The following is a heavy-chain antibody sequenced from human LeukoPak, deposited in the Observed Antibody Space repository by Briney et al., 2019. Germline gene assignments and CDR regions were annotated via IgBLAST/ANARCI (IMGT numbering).Heavy chain of an antibody. J-gene: IGHJ6*02. D-gene: IGHD2-2*01. Sequence: GGSLRLSCAASGFTFSSYAMHWVRQAPGKGLEWVAVISYDGSNKYYADSVKGRFTISRDNSKNTLYLQMNSLRAEDTAVYYCARPLGRIVVVPAATLYYGMDVWGQGTTVTVSS. V-gene: IGHV3-30-3*01. CDR3: ARPLGRIVVVPAATLYYGMDV. CDR2: ISYDGSNK. CDR1: GFTFSSYA.